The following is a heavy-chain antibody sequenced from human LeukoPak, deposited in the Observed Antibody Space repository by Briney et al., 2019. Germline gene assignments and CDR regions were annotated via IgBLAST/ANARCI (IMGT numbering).Heavy chain of an antibody. D-gene: IGHD6-6*01. CDR3: ARLYSNSVGGGY. V-gene: IGHV4-38-2*01. Sequence: LRLSCAASGFTFSDYYMSWIRQSPGKGQEWIGSMYYSGRTYYNPSLKSRVTISVDTSKNQFSLKLTSVTAADTAVYYCARLYSNSVGGGYWGQGTLVTVSS. CDR1: GFTFSDYY. CDR2: MYYSGRT. J-gene: IGHJ4*02.